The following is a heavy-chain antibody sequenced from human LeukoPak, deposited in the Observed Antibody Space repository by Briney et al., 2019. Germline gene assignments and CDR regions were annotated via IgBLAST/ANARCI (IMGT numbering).Heavy chain of an antibody. J-gene: IGHJ5*02. CDR1: GYTFTDYY. CDR3: ARDFTYYDSSGYPNRSWFDP. CDR2: INPKSGGT. D-gene: IGHD3-22*01. Sequence: ASVKVSCKASGYTFTDYYIHWVRQAPGQGLEWMGWINPKSGGTNYAQNFQGRVTMTRVTSISTAYMELSRLRSEDTAVYYCARDFTYYDSSGYPNRSWFDPWGQGTLVTVSS. V-gene: IGHV1-2*02.